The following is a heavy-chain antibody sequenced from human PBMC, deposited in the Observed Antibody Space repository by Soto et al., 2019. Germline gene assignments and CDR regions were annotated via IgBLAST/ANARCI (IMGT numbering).Heavy chain of an antibody. V-gene: IGHV4-59*01. J-gene: IGHJ6*02. CDR3: ARAGIVGAAEAFYYYYGMDV. CDR2: IYYSGST. D-gene: IGHD1-26*01. CDR1: GGSISSYY. Sequence: PSETLSLTCTVSGGSISSYYWSWIRQPPGKGLEWIGYIYYSGSTNYNPSLKSRVTISVDTSKNQFSLKLSSVTAADTAVYYRARAGIVGAAEAFYYYYGMDVWGQGTTVTVSS.